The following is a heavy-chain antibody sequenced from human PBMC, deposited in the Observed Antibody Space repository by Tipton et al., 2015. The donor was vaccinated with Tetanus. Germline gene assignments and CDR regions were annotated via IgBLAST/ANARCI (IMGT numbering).Heavy chain of an antibody. Sequence: TLSLTCAVSGGSLSGFYWGWIRQPPGKGLEWIGEINKSGSTNDNPSLKSRVTLSVGTSNNQLSLTLRSVTAADTAVYYCARSVAPWTVASVRAVRGVSSGYEFWGQGTLVTVSS. J-gene: IGHJ4*02. CDR2: INKSGST. CDR1: GGSLSGFY. D-gene: IGHD3-10*01. V-gene: IGHV4-34*01. CDR3: ARSVAPWTVASVRAVRGVSSGYEF.